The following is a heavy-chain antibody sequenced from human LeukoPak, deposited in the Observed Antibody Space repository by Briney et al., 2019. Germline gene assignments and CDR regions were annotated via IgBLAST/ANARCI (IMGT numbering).Heavy chain of an antibody. J-gene: IGHJ4*02. CDR2: IYYSGST. V-gene: IGHV4-59*12. D-gene: IGHD4-17*01. Sequence: SETLSLTCTVSGGSISSYYWSWIRQPPGKGLEWIGYIYYSGSTNYKSSLKSRVTISVDTSKNQFSLKLSSVTAADTAVYYCARGRRGDLYYFDYWGQGTLVTVSS. CDR3: ARGRRGDLYYFDY. CDR1: GGSISSYY.